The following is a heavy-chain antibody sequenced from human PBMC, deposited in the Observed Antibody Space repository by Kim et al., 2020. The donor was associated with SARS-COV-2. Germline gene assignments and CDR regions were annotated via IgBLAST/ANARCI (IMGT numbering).Heavy chain of an antibody. V-gene: IGHV3-11*04. CDR3: ARNWYSSGYSYDPNFDY. J-gene: IGHJ4*02. D-gene: IGHD3-22*01. Sequence: VKGRFTNSRDNAKNSLYLQMNSLRAEDTAVYYCARNWYSSGYSYDPNFDYWGQGTLVTVSS.